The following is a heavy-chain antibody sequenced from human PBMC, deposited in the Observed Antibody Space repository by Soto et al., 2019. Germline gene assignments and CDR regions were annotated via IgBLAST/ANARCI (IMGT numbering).Heavy chain of an antibody. CDR3: ARGKDYGSGSYSGY. D-gene: IGHD3-10*01. Sequence: GGSLRLSCAASGFTVSSNYMSWVRQAPGKGLEWVSVIYSGGSTYYADSVKGRFTISRDNSKNTLYLQMNSLRAEDTAVYYCARGKDYGSGSYSGYWGQGTLVTVSS. CDR2: IYSGGST. CDR1: GFTVSSNY. J-gene: IGHJ4*02. V-gene: IGHV3-53*01.